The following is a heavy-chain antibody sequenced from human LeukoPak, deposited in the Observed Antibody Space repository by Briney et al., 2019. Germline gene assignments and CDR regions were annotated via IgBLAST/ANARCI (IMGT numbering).Heavy chain of an antibody. CDR2: ISGSGGST. V-gene: IGHV3-23*01. Sequence: GGSLRLSCAASGFTFSSYAMSWVRQAPGKGLEWVSAISGSGGSTYYADSVEGRFTISRDNSKNTLYLQMNSLRAEDTAVYYCAKDLRSGYYTSADYWGQGTLVTVSS. J-gene: IGHJ4*02. CDR3: AKDLRSGYYTSADY. D-gene: IGHD3-3*01. CDR1: GFTFSSYA.